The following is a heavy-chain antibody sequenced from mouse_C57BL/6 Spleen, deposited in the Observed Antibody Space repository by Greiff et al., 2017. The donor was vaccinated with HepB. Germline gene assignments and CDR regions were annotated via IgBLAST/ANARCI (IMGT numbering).Heavy chain of an antibody. Sequence: EVKLQESGPELVKPGASVKMSCKASGYTFTDYNMHWVKRSHGKSLEWIGYINPNNGGTSYNQKFKGKATLTVNKSSSTAYMELRSLTSEDSAVYYCARNYYGSSYGFAYWGQGTLVTVSA. D-gene: IGHD1-1*01. CDR2: INPNNGGT. V-gene: IGHV1-22*01. CDR1: GYTFTDYN. J-gene: IGHJ3*01. CDR3: ARNYYGSSYGFAY.